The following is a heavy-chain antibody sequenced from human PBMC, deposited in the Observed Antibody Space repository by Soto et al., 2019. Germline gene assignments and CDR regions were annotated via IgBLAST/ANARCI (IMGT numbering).Heavy chain of an antibody. Sequence: ASVTVSCKASGYTFTSYGISWVRQAPGQGLEWMGWISAYNGNTNYAQKLQGRVTMTTDTSTSTAYMELRSLRSDDTAVYYCARALIQDIVVVVAATSLDYWGQGTLVTVSS. CDR2: ISAYNGNT. D-gene: IGHD2-15*01. CDR1: GYTFTSYG. V-gene: IGHV1-18*01. J-gene: IGHJ4*02. CDR3: ARALIQDIVVVVAATSLDY.